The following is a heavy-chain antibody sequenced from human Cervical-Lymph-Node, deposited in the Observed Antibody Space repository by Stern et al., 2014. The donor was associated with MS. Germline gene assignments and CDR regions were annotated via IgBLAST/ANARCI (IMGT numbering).Heavy chain of an antibody. CDR2: INLSGGTK. V-gene: IGHV1-46*03. CDR3: GGDYSDYRNHVLGMDV. CDR1: GYTFTNNY. D-gene: IGHD4-11*01. J-gene: IGHJ6*02. Sequence: VQLVESGAEVKKPGASVKVSCKASGYTFTNNYMHWVRQAPGQGLEWMGIINLSGGTKKYAQKFQGRVTMTRDTSTTTVYMELSSLTSDDTAVYYCGGDYSDYRNHVLGMDVWGQGTTVTVSS.